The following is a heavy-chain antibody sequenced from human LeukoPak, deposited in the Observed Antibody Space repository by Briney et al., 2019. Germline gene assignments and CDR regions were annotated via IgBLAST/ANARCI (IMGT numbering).Heavy chain of an antibody. CDR3: ARDNDIVVVPAAISPEYYGMDV. V-gene: IGHV4-61*08. J-gene: IGHJ6*02. Sequence: PSETLSLTCTVSGGSISSGGYYWSWIRQHPGKGLEWIGYIYYSGSTNYNPSLKSRVTISVDTSKNQFSLKLSSVTAADTAVYYCARDNDIVVVPAAISPEYYGMDVWGQGTTVTVSS. D-gene: IGHD2-2*02. CDR1: GGSISSGGYY. CDR2: IYYSGST.